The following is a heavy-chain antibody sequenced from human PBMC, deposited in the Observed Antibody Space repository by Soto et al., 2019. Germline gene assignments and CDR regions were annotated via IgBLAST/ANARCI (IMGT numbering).Heavy chain of an antibody. CDR1: GGSISSGDYY. CDR2: IYYSGST. J-gene: IGHJ4*02. Sequence: PSETLSLTCTVSGGSISSGDYYWSWIRQPPGKGLEWIGYIYYSGSTYYNPSLKSRVTISVDTSKNQFSLKLSSVTAADTAVYYCARVIPRLLWFGMGGDFDYWGQGTLVTVSS. D-gene: IGHD3-10*01. V-gene: IGHV4-30-4*01. CDR3: ARVIPRLLWFGMGGDFDY.